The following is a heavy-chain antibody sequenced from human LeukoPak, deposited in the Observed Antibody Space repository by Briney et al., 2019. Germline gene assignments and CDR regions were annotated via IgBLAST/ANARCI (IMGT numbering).Heavy chain of an antibody. CDR2: IKQDGSIK. CDR1: GFTFSNYW. Sequence: TGGSLRLSCAASGFTFSNYWMSWVRQAPEKGLEWVANIKQDGSIKQYVASMKGRFTISRDNAKNSLYLQMNSLRVEDTAVYYCARDRDDGGFEYWGQGTLVTVSS. V-gene: IGHV3-7*01. CDR3: ARDRDDGGFEY. J-gene: IGHJ4*02. D-gene: IGHD4-23*01.